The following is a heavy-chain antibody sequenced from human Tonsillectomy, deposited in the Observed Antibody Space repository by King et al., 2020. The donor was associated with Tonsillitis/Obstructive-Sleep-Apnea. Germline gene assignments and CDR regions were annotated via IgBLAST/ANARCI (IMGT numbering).Heavy chain of an antibody. CDR3: VSVLTYYYDSSGYYPFDY. CDR1: GFTFSSYV. Sequence: VQLVESGGGVVQPGRSLRLSCAASGFTFSSYVMHWVRQAPGKGLEWVAVISYDGSNKYYADSVKGRFTISRDNSKNTLHLQMSSLRAEDTAVYYCVSVLTYYYDSSGYYPFDYWGQGTLVTVSS. J-gene: IGHJ4*02. D-gene: IGHD3-22*01. V-gene: IGHV3-30*04. CDR2: ISYDGSNK.